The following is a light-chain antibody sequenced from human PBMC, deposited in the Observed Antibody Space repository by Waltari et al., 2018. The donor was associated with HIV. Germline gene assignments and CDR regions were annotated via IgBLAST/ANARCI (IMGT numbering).Light chain of an antibody. J-gene: IGLJ2*01. CDR2: DLN. Sequence: QSALTQPRSVSGSPGQSVTISCTGTNSDVGLYKYVSWYQQHPGKVPKLLIYDLNDRPSVFHGRFSGSKSGTTASLTISVLQAEDEAFYYCCSYAGSSTLIFGGGTKLTVL. V-gene: IGLV2-11*01. CDR3: CSYAGSSTLI. CDR1: NSDVGLYKY.